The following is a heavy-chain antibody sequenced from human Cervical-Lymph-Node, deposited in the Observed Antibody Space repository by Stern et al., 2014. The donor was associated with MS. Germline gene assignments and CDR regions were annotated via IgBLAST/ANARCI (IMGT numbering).Heavy chain of an antibody. CDR3: RAGADAFDV. J-gene: IGHJ3*01. D-gene: IGHD6-13*01. Sequence: QVQLVQSGAEVKKPGASVKVSCKASGYTFTNYAISWVRQAPGQGLEWMGWIGTNRGNTNCAQRFQGRVTLATDTSTSTVYMELRSLRSDDTAMYYCRAGADAFDVWGQGTMVTVSS. V-gene: IGHV1-18*01. CDR2: IGTNRGNT. CDR1: GYTFTNYA.